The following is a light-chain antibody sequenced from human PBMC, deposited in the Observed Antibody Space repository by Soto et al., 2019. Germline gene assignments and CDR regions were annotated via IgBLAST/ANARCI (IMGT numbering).Light chain of an antibody. J-gene: IGLJ1*01. CDR1: SSDVGGYNY. CDR3: SSYTTSSPFYV. Sequence: QSVLTQPASVSGSPGQSITISCTGTSSDVGGYNYVSWYQLHPGKAPKLIIYEVSNRPSGVSYRFSGSKSGNTASLTISGLQAEDETDYYCSSYTTSSPFYVFGTGTKVTVL. V-gene: IGLV2-14*01. CDR2: EVS.